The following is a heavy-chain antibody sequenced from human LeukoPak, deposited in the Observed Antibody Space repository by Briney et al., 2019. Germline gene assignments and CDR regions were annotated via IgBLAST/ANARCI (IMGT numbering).Heavy chain of an antibody. CDR3: ASGPGKYRLRY. D-gene: IGHD5-12*01. J-gene: IGHJ4*02. Sequence: PGRSLRLSCAASGFTFSSYAMHWVRQAPGKGLEWVAVISYDGSNKYYADSVKGRFTISRDNSKNTLYLQMNSLRAEDTAVYYCASGPGKYRLRYWGQGTLVTVSS. CDR1: GFTFSSYA. V-gene: IGHV3-30*04. CDR2: ISYDGSNK.